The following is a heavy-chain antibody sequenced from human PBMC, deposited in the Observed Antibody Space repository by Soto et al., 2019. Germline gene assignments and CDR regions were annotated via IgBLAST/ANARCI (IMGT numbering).Heavy chain of an antibody. CDR1: GYTFTSYA. CDR3: ARTPQGPTVTLLDY. V-gene: IGHV1-3*01. Sequence: ASVKVSCKASGYTFTSYAMHWVRQAPGQRLEWMGWINAGNGNTKYAQKHQGRVTMTTDTSTSTAYMELRSLRSDDTAVYYCARTPQGPTVTLLDYWGQGTLVTVSS. J-gene: IGHJ4*02. D-gene: IGHD4-4*01. CDR2: INAGNGNT.